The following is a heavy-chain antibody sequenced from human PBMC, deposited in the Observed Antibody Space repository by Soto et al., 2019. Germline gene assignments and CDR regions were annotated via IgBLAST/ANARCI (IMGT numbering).Heavy chain of an antibody. CDR3: SEGFRHCSGGSCYGYYYYYGMDV. D-gene: IGHD2-15*01. V-gene: IGHV3-64*02. CDR1: GFTFSSYA. Sequence: GGSLRLSCAASGFTFSSYAMHWVRQAPGKGLEYVSAISSNGGSTYYADSVKGRFTISRDNSKNTLYLQMGSLRAEDMAVYYDSEGFRHCSGGSCYGYYYYYGMDVWGQGTTVTVSS. J-gene: IGHJ6*02. CDR2: ISSNGGST.